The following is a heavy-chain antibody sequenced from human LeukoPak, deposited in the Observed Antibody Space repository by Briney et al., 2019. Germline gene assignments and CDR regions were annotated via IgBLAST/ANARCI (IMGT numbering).Heavy chain of an antibody. CDR2: IYSADTI. Sequence: PGGSLRLSCAASGFTVSSNFMSWVRQAPGKGLERVSVIYSADTIYYADSVKGRFTISRDNSKNTLYLQMNSLRVEDTAVYYCARLHHDSSGYYLDYWGQGTLVTVSS. CDR1: GFTVSSNF. J-gene: IGHJ4*02. V-gene: IGHV3-53*01. D-gene: IGHD3-22*01. CDR3: ARLHHDSSGYYLDY.